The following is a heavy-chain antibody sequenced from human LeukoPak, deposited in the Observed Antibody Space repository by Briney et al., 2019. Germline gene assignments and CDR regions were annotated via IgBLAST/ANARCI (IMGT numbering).Heavy chain of an antibody. CDR3: ATSRTFDY. J-gene: IGHJ4*02. CDR2: IDYSGST. CDR1: GGSISSGDYY. D-gene: IGHD1-1*01. V-gene: IGHV4-30-4*01. Sequence: SETLSLTCTVSGGSISSGDYYWSWIRQPPGKGLEWIGYIDYSGSTYYNPSLKSRVTISVDTSKKQFSLKLNSVAAADTAVYYCATSRTFDYWGQGTLVTVSS.